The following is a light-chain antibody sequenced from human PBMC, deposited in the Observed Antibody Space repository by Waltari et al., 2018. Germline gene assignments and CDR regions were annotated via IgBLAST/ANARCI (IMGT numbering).Light chain of an antibody. J-gene: IGLJ3*02. Sequence: QSALTQPRSVSGSPGQSVTISCTGTSRDLGGYNYVSWYQQHPGKAHKLMIYDVSKRPSGVPDRFSGSKSGNTASLTISGLQAEDEADYYCCSYAGSYTYWVFGGGTKLTVL. CDR3: CSYAGSYTYWV. V-gene: IGLV2-11*01. CDR2: DVS. CDR1: SRDLGGYNY.